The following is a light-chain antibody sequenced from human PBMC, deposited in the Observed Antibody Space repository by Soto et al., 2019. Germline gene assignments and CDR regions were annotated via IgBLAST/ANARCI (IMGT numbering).Light chain of an antibody. V-gene: IGKV3-20*01. CDR1: QSISSTF. Sequence: EIVLTQSPGTLSLSPGERATLSCRASQSISSTFLAWYQQKPGQAPRLLIYGASSRVTGIPDRFSGSGSGTDFTLTISRLEPKDFAVYYCQQYGSSPWTFGQGTKVEIK. CDR2: GAS. J-gene: IGKJ1*01. CDR3: QQYGSSPWT.